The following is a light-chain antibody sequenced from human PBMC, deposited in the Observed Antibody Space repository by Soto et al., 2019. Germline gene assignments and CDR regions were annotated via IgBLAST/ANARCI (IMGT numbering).Light chain of an antibody. Sequence: EIVLTQSPGTLSVSPGDRATLSCRASQSVSSNYLAWYQQKPGQAPRLLIYGASSRATGIPDRFSGSGSGTDFTLTISRLEPEDFAVYYCQQYGSSLPWTFGQGTKVDI. J-gene: IGKJ1*01. CDR2: GAS. V-gene: IGKV3-20*01. CDR1: QSVSSNY. CDR3: QQYGSSLPWT.